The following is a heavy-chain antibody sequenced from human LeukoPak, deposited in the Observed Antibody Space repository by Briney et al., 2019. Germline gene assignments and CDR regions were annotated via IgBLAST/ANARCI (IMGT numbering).Heavy chain of an antibody. Sequence: GGSLRLSCAASGFTFSDYSMHWVRQAPGKGLNWVAFIRYDGNNKYYADSVKGRFTISRDNSKNTLYLQMNSLRAEDTAVYYCTSHKKSSSWWTIYYYYYMDVWGKGTTVTVSS. V-gene: IGHV3-30*02. CDR1: GFTFSDYS. J-gene: IGHJ6*03. CDR3: TSHKKSSSWWTIYYYYYMDV. D-gene: IGHD6-13*01. CDR2: IRYDGNNK.